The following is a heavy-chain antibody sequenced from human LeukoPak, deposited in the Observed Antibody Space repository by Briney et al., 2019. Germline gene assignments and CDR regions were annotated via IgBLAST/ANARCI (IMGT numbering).Heavy chain of an antibody. CDR2: IKRDGSEK. J-gene: IGHJ4*02. D-gene: IGHD6-19*01. V-gene: IGHV3-7*03. CDR3: ASLLVAGVASVDY. CDR1: GFTFSSYW. Sequence: GGSLRLSCAASGFTFSSYWMTWVRQAPGKGLEWVANIKRDGSEKHYVDSVKGRFTISRDNAKNSMFLQMNSLRAEDTAVHYCASLLVAGVASVDYRGQGTLVTVSS.